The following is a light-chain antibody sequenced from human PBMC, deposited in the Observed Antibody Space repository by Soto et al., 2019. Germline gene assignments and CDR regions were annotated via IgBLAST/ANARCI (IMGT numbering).Light chain of an antibody. CDR2: DTS. Sequence: EIVLTQSPATLSLSPGERATLSCWASQSVTPYLAWYQQKPGQIPRLLIYDTSKRATGIPARFSGSGSGTDCTLPISSLEPEDFAIYYCQQRDNWPWTFGQGTKLDLK. J-gene: IGKJ1*01. V-gene: IGKV3-11*01. CDR1: QSVTPY. CDR3: QQRDNWPWT.